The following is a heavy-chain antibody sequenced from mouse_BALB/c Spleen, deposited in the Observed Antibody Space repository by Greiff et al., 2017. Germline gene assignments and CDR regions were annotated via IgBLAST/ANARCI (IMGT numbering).Heavy chain of an antibody. Sequence: EVKLVESGGGLVQPGGSLKLSCAASGFTFSSYGMSWVRQTPDKRLELVATINSNGGSTYYPDSVKGRFTISRDNAKNTLYLQMSSLKSEDTAMYYCARELGRYYAMDYWGQGTSVTVSS. CDR3: ARELGRYYAMDY. CDR2: INSNGGST. J-gene: IGHJ4*01. V-gene: IGHV5-6-3*01. D-gene: IGHD4-1*01. CDR1: GFTFSSYG.